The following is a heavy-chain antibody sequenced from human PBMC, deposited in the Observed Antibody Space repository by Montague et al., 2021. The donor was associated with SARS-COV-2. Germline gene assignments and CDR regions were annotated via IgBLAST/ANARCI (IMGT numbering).Heavy chain of an antibody. CDR1: GFTFISYA. CDR2: IYSGVSST. V-gene: IGHV3-23*03. J-gene: IGHJ4*02. Sequence: SLRLSCAASGFTFISYAMSWVRQAPGKGLEWVSVIYSGVSSTYYADSVXGRFTISRDNSKNTLYLQMNSLRAEDTAVYYCAKGGYSPLTIFGVVRSHYYFDYWGQGTLVTVSS. CDR3: AKGGYSPLTIFGVVRSHYYFDY. D-gene: IGHD3-3*01.